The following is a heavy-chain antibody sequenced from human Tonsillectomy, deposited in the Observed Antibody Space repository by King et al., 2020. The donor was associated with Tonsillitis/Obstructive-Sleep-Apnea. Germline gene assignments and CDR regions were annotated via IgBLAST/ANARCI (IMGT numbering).Heavy chain of an antibody. CDR1: GFTFSIYG. V-gene: IGHV3-30*18. CDR2: ISYDGSNK. J-gene: IGHJ4*02. CDR3: AKVRDGYNTDY. D-gene: IGHD5-24*01. Sequence: VQLVESGGGVVQPGRSLRLSCAASGFTFSIYGMHWVRQAPGKGLEWVAVISYDGSNKYYADSVKGRFTISRDNSKKTLYLQMNSLRPEDTAGDYCAKVRDGYNTDYWGQGTLVTVSS.